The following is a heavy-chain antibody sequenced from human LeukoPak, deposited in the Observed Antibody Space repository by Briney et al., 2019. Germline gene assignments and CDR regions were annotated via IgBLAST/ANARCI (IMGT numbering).Heavy chain of an antibody. J-gene: IGHJ4*02. CDR3: AREPTPGIAAAGSSDLDY. D-gene: IGHD6-13*01. CDR1: GYTFTSYG. CDR2: ISAYNGNT. V-gene: IGHV1-18*01. Sequence: ASVKVSCKASGYTFTSYGISWVRQAPGQALEWMGWISAYNGNTNYAQKLQGRVTMTTDTSTSTAYMELRSLRSDDTAVYYCAREPTPGIAAAGSSDLDYWGQGTLVTVSS.